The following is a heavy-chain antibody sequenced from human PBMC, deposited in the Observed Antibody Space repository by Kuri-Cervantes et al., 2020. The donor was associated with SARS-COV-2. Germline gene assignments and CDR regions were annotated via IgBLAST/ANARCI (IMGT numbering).Heavy chain of an antibody. CDR2: INAGNGNT. V-gene: IGHV1-3*01. CDR3: ARERILPRRAFGYEFDY. CDR1: GYNFPDYG. D-gene: IGHD5-12*01. Sequence: ASVKVSCKASGYNFPDYGISWVRQAPGQRLEWMGWINAGNGNTKYSQKFQGRVTITRDTSASTAYMELSSLRSEDTAVYYCARERILPRRAFGYEFDYWGQGTLVTVSS. J-gene: IGHJ4*02.